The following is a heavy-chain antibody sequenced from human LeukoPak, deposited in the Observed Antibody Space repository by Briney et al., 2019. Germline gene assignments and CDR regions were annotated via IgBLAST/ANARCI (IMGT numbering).Heavy chain of an antibody. Sequence: PETLSLTCTVSGASISSYYWSWIRQPAGRGLEWIGRIYVSGITNYNPSLKSRVTMSVDTSKNQFFLKMSSVTAADTAVYYCARTGIEVAGTVYFDYWGQGTLVIVSS. D-gene: IGHD6-19*01. J-gene: IGHJ4*02. V-gene: IGHV4-4*07. CDR3: ARTGIEVAGTVYFDY. CDR2: IYVSGIT. CDR1: GASISSYY.